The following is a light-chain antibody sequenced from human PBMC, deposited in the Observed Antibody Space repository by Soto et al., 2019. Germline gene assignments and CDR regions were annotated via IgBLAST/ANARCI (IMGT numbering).Light chain of an antibody. V-gene: IGKV1-5*01. CDR2: AAS. J-gene: IGKJ4*01. CDR3: QRYDNQLT. CDR1: QSISRW. Sequence: DIQMTQSPSSLSESLVDRGNITCRASQSISRWLAWYQQTPGRAPYLLIYAASDLESGVPSSFSGSASGTYSTPTISRLHPDFIASYYCQRYDNQLTCGGGNKGDIK.